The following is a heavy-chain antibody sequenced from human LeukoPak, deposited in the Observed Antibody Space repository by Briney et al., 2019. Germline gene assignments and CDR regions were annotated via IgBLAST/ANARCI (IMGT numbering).Heavy chain of an antibody. J-gene: IGHJ4*02. D-gene: IGHD3-22*01. CDR1: GSRFSSHW. V-gene: IGHV5-51*01. Sequence: PGASLEISCKGSGSRFSSHWIGGVRQTPGRGLEWMGIIYPGDSDTRYSPSFQGQVTISADKSISTAYLQWSSLMASDTAMYYCARRYDSSGLIDYWGQGTLVTVSS. CDR3: ARRYDSSGLIDY. CDR2: IYPGDSDT.